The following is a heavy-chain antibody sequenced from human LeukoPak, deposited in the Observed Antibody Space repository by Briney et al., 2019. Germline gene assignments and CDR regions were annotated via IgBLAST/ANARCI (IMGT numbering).Heavy chain of an antibody. Sequence: SETLSLTCTASGGSLSSDDYYWSRIRHPPGQGLVGIRYIYYSGSTYDDPFLKSRVTISVDTSKNQFSLKLSSVTAADTAVYYCARASDIAARPGDDAFDIWGQGTMVTVSS. D-gene: IGHD6-6*01. J-gene: IGHJ3*02. CDR2: IYYSGST. V-gene: IGHV4-30-4*08. CDR1: GGSLSSDDYY. CDR3: ARASDIAARPGDDAFDI.